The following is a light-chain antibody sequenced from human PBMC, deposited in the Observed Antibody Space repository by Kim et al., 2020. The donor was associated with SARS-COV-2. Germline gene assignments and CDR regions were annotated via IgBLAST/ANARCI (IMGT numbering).Light chain of an antibody. V-gene: IGKV3D-15*01. CDR3: QMYNDWPQ. J-gene: IGKJ2*01. CDR1: QTIGSK. Sequence: LSVSPGERVTLSCRASQTIGSKLAWYQHRPGQPPRLLSFDASTRATGIPARFSGSGSGTEFTLTISSLQSEDFAVYFCQMYNDWPQFGQGTKLEIK. CDR2: DAS.